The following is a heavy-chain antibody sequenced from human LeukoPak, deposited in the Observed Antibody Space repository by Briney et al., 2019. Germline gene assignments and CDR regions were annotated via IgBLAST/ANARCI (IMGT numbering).Heavy chain of an antibody. J-gene: IGHJ4*02. D-gene: IGHD6-13*01. CDR1: GVSISSIRYY. V-gene: IGHV4-39*01. Sequence: SETLSLTCTVSGVSISSIRYYWGWIRQPPGKGLEWIGSINYSGSTYYNPSLKRRVTTSVDTSKNQFSLKLSSVTAADTAVYYCARTISSWYDYFDYWGQGTLVTVSP. CDR2: INYSGST. CDR3: ARTISSWYDYFDY.